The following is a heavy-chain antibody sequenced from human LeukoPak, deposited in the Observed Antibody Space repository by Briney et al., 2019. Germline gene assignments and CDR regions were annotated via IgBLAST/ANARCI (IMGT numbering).Heavy chain of an antibody. V-gene: IGHV3-53*01. Sequence: GGSLRLSCAASGFTFNYYAMNWVRQAPGKGLEWVSVIYSGGSTYYADSVKGRFTISRDNSKNTLYLQMNSLRAEDTAVHYCARDHGVGAFDIWGQGTMVTVSS. J-gene: IGHJ3*02. CDR1: GFTFNYYA. CDR3: ARDHGVGAFDI. CDR2: IYSGGST. D-gene: IGHD3-16*01.